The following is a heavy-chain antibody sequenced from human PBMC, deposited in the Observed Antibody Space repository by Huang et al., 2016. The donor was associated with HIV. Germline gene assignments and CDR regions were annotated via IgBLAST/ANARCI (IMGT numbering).Heavy chain of an antibody. D-gene: IGHD3-3*01. Sequence: EVELVESGGGLIQPGGSLTLSRAASGFCFRDWWGLWGRVVPGRGLGWVSRINGDGTYTKYANSVGGRVTVVRDNAKSTLYLQMNSLRVDDTATYYCARSRRSGSSLSYYYYIDVWGKGTTVIVSS. J-gene: IGHJ6*03. CDR1: GFCFRDWW. CDR2: INGDGTYT. V-gene: IGHV3-74*03. CDR3: ARSRRSGSSLSYYYYIDV.